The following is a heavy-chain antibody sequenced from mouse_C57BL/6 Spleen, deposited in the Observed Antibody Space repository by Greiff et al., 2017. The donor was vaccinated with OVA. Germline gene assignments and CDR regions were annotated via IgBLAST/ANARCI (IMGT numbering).Heavy chain of an antibody. J-gene: IGHJ2*01. D-gene: IGHD1-1*01. CDR2: IYPRSGNT. V-gene: IGHV1-81*01. CDR1: GYTFTSYG. CDR3: ARYSPSDYYGSSYFDY. Sequence: QVQLQQSGAELARPGASVKLSCKASGYTFTSYGISWVKQSTGQGLEWIGEIYPRSGNTYYNEKFKGKATLTADKSSSTAYMELRSLTSEDSAVYFCARYSPSDYYGSSYFDYWGQGTTLTVSS.